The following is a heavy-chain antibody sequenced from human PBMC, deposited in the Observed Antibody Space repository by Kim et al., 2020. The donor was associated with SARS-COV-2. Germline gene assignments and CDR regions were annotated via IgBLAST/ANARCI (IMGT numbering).Heavy chain of an antibody. J-gene: IGHJ4*02. Sequence: NYAQKFQGRVTMTRDTSISTAYMELSRLRSDDTAVYYCARLVRAAGREDCWGQGTLVTVSS. CDR3: ARLVRAAGREDC. V-gene: IGHV1-2*02. D-gene: IGHD6-13*01.